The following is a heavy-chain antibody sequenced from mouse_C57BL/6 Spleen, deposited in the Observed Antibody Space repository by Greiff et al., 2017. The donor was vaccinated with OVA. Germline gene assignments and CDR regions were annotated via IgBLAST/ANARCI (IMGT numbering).Heavy chain of an antibody. Sequence: QVHVKQPGAELVKPGASVKLPCKASGYTFTSYWMHWVKQRPGQGLEWIGMIHPNSGSTNYNEKFKSKATLTVDKSSSTAYMQLSSLTSEDSAVYYCARSADYDGFAYWGQGTLVTVSA. CDR3: ARSADYDGFAY. V-gene: IGHV1-64*01. D-gene: IGHD2-4*01. J-gene: IGHJ3*01. CDR2: IHPNSGST. CDR1: GYTFTSYW.